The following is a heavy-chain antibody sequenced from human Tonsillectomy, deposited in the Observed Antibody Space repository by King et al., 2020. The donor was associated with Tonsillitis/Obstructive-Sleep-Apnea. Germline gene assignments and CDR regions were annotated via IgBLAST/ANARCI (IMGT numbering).Heavy chain of an antibody. V-gene: IGHV3-74*01. CDR1: GFTFSSYW. J-gene: IGHJ3*02. Sequence: VQLVESGGGLVQPGGSLRLSCAASGFTFSSYWMHWVRQAPGKGLVWVSRINSDGSSTSYADSVKGRFTISRDNAKNTLYLQMNSLRAEDTAVYYCATHLYHWNDYSFDIWGQGTMVTVSS. CDR3: ATHLYHWNDYSFDI. CDR2: INSDGSST. D-gene: IGHD1-1*01.